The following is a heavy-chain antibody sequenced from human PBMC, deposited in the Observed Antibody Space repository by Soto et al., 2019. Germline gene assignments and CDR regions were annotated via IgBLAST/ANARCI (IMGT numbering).Heavy chain of an antibody. CDR3: ARKLSPRIVSSYYYGMDV. V-gene: IGHV1-2*04. Sequence: ASVQVSCKSSGFTFTGYYMHWVRQAPGQGHERMGWIHYNSGGTNHAQKSQGWDTMTRDTSISTSYMELSRLRSDDTAGYYCARKLSPRIVSSYYYGMDVWGQGSAVSV. J-gene: IGHJ6*02. D-gene: IGHD2-15*01. CDR1: GFTFTGYY. CDR2: IHYNSGGT.